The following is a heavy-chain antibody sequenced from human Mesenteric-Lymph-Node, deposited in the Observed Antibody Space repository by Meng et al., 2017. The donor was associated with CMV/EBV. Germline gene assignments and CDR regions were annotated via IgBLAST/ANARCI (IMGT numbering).Heavy chain of an antibody. CDR1: FTFSNAW. Sequence: FTFSNAWMSWVRQAPGKGLEWVGRIKSKTDGGTTDYAAPVKGRFTISRDDSKNTLYLQMNSLKTEDTAVYYCVCRLYSYGRNYGMDVWGQGTTVTVSS. J-gene: IGHJ6*02. V-gene: IGHV3-15*01. CDR2: IKSKTDGGTT. CDR3: VCRLYSYGRNYGMDV. D-gene: IGHD5-18*01.